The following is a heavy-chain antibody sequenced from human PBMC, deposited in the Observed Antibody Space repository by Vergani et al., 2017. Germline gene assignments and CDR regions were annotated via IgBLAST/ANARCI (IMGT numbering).Heavy chain of an antibody. D-gene: IGHD2-21*01. Sequence: EVQLVESGGGIVKPGGSLRLSCLASGFSFRNAWMNWVRRTPGKGLEWVGRIKSTFDRGTTDYAAAVKGRFTISRDDSKNTLFLQMNGLKTEDIGVYYCTTDPRYCGDGSCCWLRDHHYYGMDVWGQGTTVTVSS. V-gene: IGHV3-15*07. CDR2: IKSTFDRGTT. J-gene: IGHJ6*02. CDR1: GFSFRNAW. CDR3: TTDPRYCGDGSCCWLRDHHYYGMDV.